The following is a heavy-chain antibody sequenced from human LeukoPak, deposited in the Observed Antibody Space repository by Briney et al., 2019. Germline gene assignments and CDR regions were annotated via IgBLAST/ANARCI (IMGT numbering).Heavy chain of an antibody. V-gene: IGHV4-39*01. J-gene: IGHJ4*02. CDR1: GGSISSSGDY. D-gene: IGHD6-6*01. CDR3: ASSRHLVGRHDY. CDR2: IHYTESENT. Sequence: PSETLSLTCTVSGGSISSSGDYWGWIRQPPGKGLEWIGSIHYTESENTYSNPSLKSRVTISVDRSANQFSLKLTSVTAADTAMYYCASSRHLVGRHDYWGQGTLVTVSS.